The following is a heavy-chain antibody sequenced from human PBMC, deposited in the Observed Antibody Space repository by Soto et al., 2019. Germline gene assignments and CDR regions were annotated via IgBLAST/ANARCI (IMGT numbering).Heavy chain of an antibody. Sequence: PSETLSLTCTVSGGSISSGGYYWSWIRQHPGKGLEWIGYICYSGSTYYNPSLKSRVTISVDTSKNQFSLKLSSVTAADTAVYYCACRAGSHYYYYYMDVWGKGTTVTVSS. J-gene: IGHJ6*03. D-gene: IGHD2-15*01. V-gene: IGHV4-31*03. CDR1: GGSISSGGYY. CDR2: ICYSGST. CDR3: ACRAGSHYYYYYMDV.